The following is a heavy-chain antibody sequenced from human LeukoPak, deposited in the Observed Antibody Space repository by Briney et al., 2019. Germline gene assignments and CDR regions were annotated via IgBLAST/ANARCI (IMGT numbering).Heavy chain of an antibody. CDR1: GFTFSNYG. CDR3: ARVGPWVNPDYYSYYMDV. CDR2: ISSSGSYI. V-gene: IGHV3-21*01. Sequence: GGSLRLSCAAYGFTFSNYGMHWVRQAPGKGLEWVSSISSSGSYIYYADSVKGRFTISRDNAKKSLYLQMNSLRAEDTAVYYCARVGPWVNPDYYSYYMDVWGRGTTVTVSS. J-gene: IGHJ6*03. D-gene: IGHD1-14*01.